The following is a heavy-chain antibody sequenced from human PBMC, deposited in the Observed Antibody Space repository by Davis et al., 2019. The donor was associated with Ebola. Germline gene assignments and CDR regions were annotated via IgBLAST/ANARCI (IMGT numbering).Heavy chain of an antibody. Sequence: GGSLRLSCAASGFTFSSYAMSWVRQAPGKGLEWVSFISSSSSYIYYADSVKGRFTISRDNAKNSLYLQMNSLRDEDTAVYYCARDRLWFGELLYTIYGMDVWGQGTTVTVSS. V-gene: IGHV3-21*01. J-gene: IGHJ6*02. D-gene: IGHD3-10*01. CDR2: ISSSSSYI. CDR3: ARDRLWFGELLYTIYGMDV. CDR1: GFTFSSYA.